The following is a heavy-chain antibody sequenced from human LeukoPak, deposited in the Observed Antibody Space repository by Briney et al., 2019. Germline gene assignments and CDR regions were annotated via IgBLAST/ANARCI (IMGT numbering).Heavy chain of an antibody. CDR1: GGTFSSYA. CDR3: ARRAVAGTFGFGY. CDR2: IIPIFGTA. J-gene: IGHJ4*02. D-gene: IGHD6-19*01. V-gene: IGHV1-69*13. Sequence: GASVKVSCKASGGTFSSYAISWVRQAPGQGLEWMGGIIPIFGTANYAQKFQGRVTITADESTSTAYMELSSLRSEDTAVYYCARRAVAGTFGFGYWGQGTLVTVSS.